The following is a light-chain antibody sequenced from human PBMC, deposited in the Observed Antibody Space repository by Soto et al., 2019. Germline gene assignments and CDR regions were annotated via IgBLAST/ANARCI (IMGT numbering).Light chain of an antibody. Sequence: EILMTQSPATLSVSPGESATLSCRASQNVNNNLAWYQQKPGQAPRLLIYHASTRASGIPARFSGRGSGTEFRLTIISLKSEDFAVYYCQQFDHWPPMFTFGQGTKLEI. CDR2: HAS. CDR1: QNVNNN. V-gene: IGKV3-15*01. J-gene: IGKJ2*01. CDR3: QQFDHWPPMFT.